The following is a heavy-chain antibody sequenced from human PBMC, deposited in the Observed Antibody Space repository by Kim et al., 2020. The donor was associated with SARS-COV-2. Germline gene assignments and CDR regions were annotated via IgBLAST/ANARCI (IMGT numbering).Heavy chain of an antibody. V-gene: IGHV4-61*01. D-gene: IGHD3-3*01. CDR3: AREAVGGDFWSGYGEYYYGMDV. Sequence: SETLSLTCTVSGGSVSSGSYYWSWIRQPPGKGLEWIGYIYYSGSTNYNPSLKSRVTISVDTSKNQFSLKLSSVTAADTAVYYCAREAVGGDFWSGYGEYYYGMDVWGQGTTVTVSS. J-gene: IGHJ6*02. CDR1: GGSVSSGSYY. CDR2: IYYSGST.